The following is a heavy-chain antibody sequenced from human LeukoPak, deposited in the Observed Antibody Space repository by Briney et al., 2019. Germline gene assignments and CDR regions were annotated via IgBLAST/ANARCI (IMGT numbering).Heavy chain of an antibody. Sequence: SETLSLTCTVSGGSISSYYWSWIRQPPGKGLEWIGYIYYSGSTNYDPSLKSRVTISVDTSKNQFSLKLTSVTAADTAVYYCARDTGYCSGGSCYHNYLDYWGQGTQVTVSS. CDR2: IYYSGST. J-gene: IGHJ4*02. CDR3: ARDTGYCSGGSCYHNYLDY. CDR1: GGSISSYY. V-gene: IGHV4-59*01. D-gene: IGHD2-15*01.